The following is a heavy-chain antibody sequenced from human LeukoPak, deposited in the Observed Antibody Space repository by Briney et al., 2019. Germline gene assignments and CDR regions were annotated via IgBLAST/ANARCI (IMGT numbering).Heavy chain of an antibody. CDR3: ARHFYDISEGFDY. V-gene: IGHV5-10-1*01. Sequence: GESLKISCKGSGYSFTSYWITWVRQMPGKGLEWMGRIDPSDSYTNYSPSFQGHVTISADMSISTAYLQWSSLKASDSAMYYCARHFYDISEGFDYWGQGTLVTVSS. D-gene: IGHD3-9*01. CDR2: IDPSDSYT. J-gene: IGHJ4*02. CDR1: GYSFTSYW.